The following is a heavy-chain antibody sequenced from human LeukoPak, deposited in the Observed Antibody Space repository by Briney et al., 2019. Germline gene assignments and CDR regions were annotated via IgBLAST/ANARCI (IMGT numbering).Heavy chain of an antibody. CDR2: ISSSGDTI. J-gene: IGHJ4*02. CDR3: AREGGDPGYYFDY. Sequence: PGGSLRLSCAASGFTFSSYEMNWVRQAPGKGLEWVSYISSSGDTIYYADSVKGRFTISRDNAKNSLYLQMNSLRIEDTAVYYCAREGGDPGYYFDYWGQGTLVTVSS. D-gene: IGHD3-16*01. CDR1: GFTFSSYE. V-gene: IGHV3-48*03.